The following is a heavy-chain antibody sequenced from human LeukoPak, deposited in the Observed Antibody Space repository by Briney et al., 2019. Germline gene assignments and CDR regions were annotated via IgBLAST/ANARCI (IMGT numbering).Heavy chain of an antibody. V-gene: IGHV5-51*01. CDR3: ARRRSGYDGDFDY. J-gene: IGHJ4*02. Sequence: GESLKISCKGSEYSFTSYWIGWVRQTPGKGLEWMGIIYPGDSDTRYSPSFQGQVTISADKSISTAYLQWSSLKASDTAMYYCARRRSGYDGDFDYWGQGTLVTVSS. CDR2: IYPGDSDT. D-gene: IGHD5-12*01. CDR1: EYSFTSYW.